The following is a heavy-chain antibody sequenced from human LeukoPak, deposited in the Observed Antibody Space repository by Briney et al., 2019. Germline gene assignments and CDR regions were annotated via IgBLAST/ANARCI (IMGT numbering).Heavy chain of an antibody. V-gene: IGHV3-30-3*01. CDR2: ISYDGSNK. Sequence: GGSLRLSCAASGFTFSGYAMHWVRQAPGMGLEWVAVISYDGSNKYYADSVKGRFTISRDNSKNTLYLQMNSLRAEDTAVYYCAGVPAAINYYYYGMDVWGQGTTVTVSS. D-gene: IGHD2-2*02. J-gene: IGHJ6*02. CDR3: AGVPAAINYYYYGMDV. CDR1: GFTFSGYA.